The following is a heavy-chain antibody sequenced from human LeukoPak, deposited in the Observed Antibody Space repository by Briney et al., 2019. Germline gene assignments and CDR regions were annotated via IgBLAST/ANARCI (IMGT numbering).Heavy chain of an antibody. D-gene: IGHD3-3*01. J-gene: IGHJ5*01. V-gene: IGHV4-59*01. CDR2: IYYSGST. Sequence: SETLSLTCTVSGGSISSYYWSWIRQPPGKGLEWIGYIYYSGSTNYNPSLKSRVTISVDTSKNQFSLKLSSVTAADTAVYYCARVHYDFWSGYLNWFDSWGQGTLVTVSS. CDR1: GGSISSYY. CDR3: ARVHYDFWSGYLNWFDS.